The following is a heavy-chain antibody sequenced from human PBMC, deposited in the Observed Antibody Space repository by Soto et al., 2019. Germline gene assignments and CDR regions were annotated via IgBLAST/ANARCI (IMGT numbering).Heavy chain of an antibody. CDR3: ARESSSSPSYYGMDV. V-gene: IGHV1-46*03. Sequence: ASVKVSCKAPGYTFTSYYMYWVRQAPGQGLEWMGIINPSGGSTSYAQKFQGRVTMTRDTSTSTVYMELSSLRSEDTAVYYCARESSSSPSYYGMDVWGQGTTVTVSS. J-gene: IGHJ6*02. D-gene: IGHD6-13*01. CDR1: GYTFTSYY. CDR2: INPSGGST.